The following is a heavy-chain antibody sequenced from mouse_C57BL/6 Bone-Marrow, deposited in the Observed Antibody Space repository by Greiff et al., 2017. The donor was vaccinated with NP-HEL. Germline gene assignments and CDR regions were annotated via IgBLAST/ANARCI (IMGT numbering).Heavy chain of an antibody. D-gene: IGHD2-3*01. CDR3: AREGDGYSFAY. CDR1: GYAFTNYL. V-gene: IGHV1-54*01. Sequence: QVQLQQSGAELVRPGTSVKVSCKASGYAFTNYLIEWVKQRPGQGLEWIGVINPGSGGTNYNEKFKGKATLTADKSSSTAYMQLSSLTSVDSAVYFCAREGDGYSFAYWGQGTLVTVSA. J-gene: IGHJ3*01. CDR2: INPGSGGT.